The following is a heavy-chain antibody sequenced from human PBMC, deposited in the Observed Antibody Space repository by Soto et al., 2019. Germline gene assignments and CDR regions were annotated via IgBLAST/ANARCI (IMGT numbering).Heavy chain of an antibody. D-gene: IGHD3-3*01. V-gene: IGHV1-69*04. J-gene: IGHJ4*02. CDR1: GGTFSSYT. CDR3: ARDGFLKPYDFWSGYPPDY. Sequence: SVKVSCKASGGTFSSYTISWVRQAPGQGLEWMGRIIPILGIANYAQKFQGRVTITADKSTSTAYMELSSLRSEDTAVYYCARDGFLKPYDFWSGYPPDYWGQGTLVTVSS. CDR2: IIPILGIA.